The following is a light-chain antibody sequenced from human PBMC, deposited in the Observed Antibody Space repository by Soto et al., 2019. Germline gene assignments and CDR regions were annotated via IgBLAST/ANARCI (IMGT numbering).Light chain of an antibody. CDR1: QGIRNF. V-gene: IGKV1-27*01. CDR3: QKYSSVPV. J-gene: IGKJ3*01. CDR2: AAS. Sequence: DIQMTQSPTSLSASVGDRVTITCRASQGIRNFVAWYQQKPGKAPKLLIYAASTLQSGVPSRFNGSESGTDFTPTINSLQPEDVATYSCQKYSSVPVFGPGTKVVIK.